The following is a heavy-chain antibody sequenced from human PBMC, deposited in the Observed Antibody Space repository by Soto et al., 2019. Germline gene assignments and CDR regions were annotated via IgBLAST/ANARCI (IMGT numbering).Heavy chain of an antibody. CDR2: IIPIFGTA. Sequence: QVQLVQSGAEVKKPGSSVKVSCKASGGTFSSYAISWVRQAPGQGLEWMGGIIPIFGTANYAQKFQGRVTITADESTSTAYMELSSLRSEDTAVYYCATWDSRGHKETFDYWGQGTLVTVSS. J-gene: IGHJ4*02. D-gene: IGHD3-22*01. CDR3: ATWDSRGHKETFDY. CDR1: GGTFSSYA. V-gene: IGHV1-69*12.